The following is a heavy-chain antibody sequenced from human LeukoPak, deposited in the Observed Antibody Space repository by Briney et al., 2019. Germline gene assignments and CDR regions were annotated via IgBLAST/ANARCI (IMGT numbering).Heavy chain of an antibody. Sequence: GGSLRLSCAASGFTFSSYAMHWVRQAPGKGLEYVSAISSNGGSTYYANSVKGRFTISRDNSKNTLYLQMNSLRAEDTAVYYCAKEPVITFGGVIVPLFDYWGQGTLVTVSS. D-gene: IGHD3-16*02. CDR3: AKEPVITFGGVIVPLFDY. V-gene: IGHV3-64*01. J-gene: IGHJ4*02. CDR1: GFTFSSYA. CDR2: ISSNGGST.